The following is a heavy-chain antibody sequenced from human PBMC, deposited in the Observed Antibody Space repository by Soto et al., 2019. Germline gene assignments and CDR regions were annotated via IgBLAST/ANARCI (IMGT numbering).Heavy chain of an antibody. CDR2: IIGSGGST. Sequence: GGSLRLSCAASGFTFSSYAMSWVRQAPGKGLEWVSAIIGSGGSTYYADSVKGRFTISRDNSKNTLYLQMNSLRAEDTAVYYCAKDKVDWLFSLFDYWGQGTLVTVSS. CDR1: GFTFSSYA. J-gene: IGHJ4*02. V-gene: IGHV3-23*01. D-gene: IGHD3-9*01. CDR3: AKDKVDWLFSLFDY.